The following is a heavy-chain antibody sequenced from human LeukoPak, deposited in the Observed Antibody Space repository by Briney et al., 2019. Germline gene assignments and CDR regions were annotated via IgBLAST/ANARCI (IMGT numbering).Heavy chain of an antibody. D-gene: IGHD5-18*01. Sequence: SETLSLTCTVPGGSISSHYWSWIRQPPGKGLEWIGYMYDSVRTKDNPSLKSRVTLSTDTSKNRFSLRLSSVTAADTAVYYCATIKRGNIYGYFDFWGQGILVTVSS. V-gene: IGHV4-59*11. CDR3: ATIKRGNIYGYFDF. J-gene: IGHJ4*02. CDR2: MYDSVRT. CDR1: GGSISSHY.